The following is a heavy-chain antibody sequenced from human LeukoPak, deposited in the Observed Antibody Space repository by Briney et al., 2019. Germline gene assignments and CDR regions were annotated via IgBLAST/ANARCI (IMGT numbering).Heavy chain of an antibody. V-gene: IGHV5-51*01. J-gene: IGHJ3*02. CDR3: ARHYSSGWTSRDAFDI. CDR1: GYSSTSYW. D-gene: IGHD6-19*01. Sequence: GESLKISCKGSGYSSTSYWIGWVRQMPGKGLEWMGIIYPGDSDTRHSPSFQGQVTISADKSISTAYLQWSSLKASDTAMYYCARHYSSGWTSRDAFDIWGQGTMVTVSS. CDR2: IYPGDSDT.